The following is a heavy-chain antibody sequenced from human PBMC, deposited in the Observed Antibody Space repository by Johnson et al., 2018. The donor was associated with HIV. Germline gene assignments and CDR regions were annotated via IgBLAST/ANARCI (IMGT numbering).Heavy chain of an antibody. CDR3: ARAFGSGGYSSSWYLGLGCFDI. Sequence: VQLVESGGGVVRPGGSLRLSCAASGFTFNDYGMSWVRQRPGKGLAWVSGINWNGGSTHYADSVKGRFTISRDNAKNSLYLQMNSLRADDTALYYCARAFGSGGYSSSWYLGLGCFDIWGQGTMVTVSS. J-gene: IGHJ3*02. CDR2: INWNGGST. V-gene: IGHV3-20*04. CDR1: GFTFNDYG. D-gene: IGHD6-13*01.